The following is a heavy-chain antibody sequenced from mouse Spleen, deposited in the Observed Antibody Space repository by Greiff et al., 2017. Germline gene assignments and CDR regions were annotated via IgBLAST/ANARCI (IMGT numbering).Heavy chain of an antibody. CDR3: ARSLLTLTGYFDY. Sequence: EVKVVESGPGLAKPSQTLSLTCSVTGYSITSDYWNWIRKFPGNKLEYMGYISYSGSTYYNPSLKTRISITRDTSKNQYYLQLNSVTTEDTATYYCARSLLTLTGYFDYWGQGTTLTVSS. CDR2: ISYSGST. D-gene: IGHD4-1*01. J-gene: IGHJ2*01. CDR1: GYSITSDY. V-gene: IGHV3-8*01.